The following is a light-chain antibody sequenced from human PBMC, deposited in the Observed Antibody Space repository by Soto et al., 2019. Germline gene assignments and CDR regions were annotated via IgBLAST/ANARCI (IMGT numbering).Light chain of an antibody. J-gene: IGLJ1*01. V-gene: IGLV2-14*01. CDR2: EVT. CDR3: SSYTNTSRYV. Sequence: QSVLTQPASVSGSPGQSIAISCTGTSSDVGGYNYVSWYQQHPGKAPKLIIYEVTNRPSGVPARFSGSKSGNTASLTISGLQAEDEADYYCSSYTNTSRYVFGAGTKVTVL. CDR1: SSDVGGYNY.